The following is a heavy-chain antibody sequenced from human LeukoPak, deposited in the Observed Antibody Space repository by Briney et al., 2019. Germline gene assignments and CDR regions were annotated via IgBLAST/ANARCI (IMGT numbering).Heavy chain of an antibody. J-gene: IGHJ4*02. V-gene: IGHV3-30*18. Sequence: PGGSLRLSCAASGFTFSSYGMHWVRQAPGKGLEWVAVISYDGSNKYYADSVKGRFTISRDNSKNTLYLQMNSLRAEDTAVYYCAKGDFGYWGQGTLVTVSS. CDR2: ISYDGSNK. CDR1: GFTFSSYG. CDR3: AKGDFGY.